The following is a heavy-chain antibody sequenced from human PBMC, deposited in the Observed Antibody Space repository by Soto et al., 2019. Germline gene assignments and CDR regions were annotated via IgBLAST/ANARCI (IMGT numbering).Heavy chain of an antibody. CDR2: IGTAGDT. V-gene: IGHV3-13*01. CDR3: ARGCSSSSCFDY. Sequence: LRLSCAASGFTFSSYDMHWVRQATGKGLEWVSAIGTAGDTYYPGSVKGRFTISRENAKNSLYLQMNSLRAGDTAVYYCARGCSSSSCFDYWGQGTLVTVSS. CDR1: GFTFSSYD. D-gene: IGHD6-6*01. J-gene: IGHJ4*02.